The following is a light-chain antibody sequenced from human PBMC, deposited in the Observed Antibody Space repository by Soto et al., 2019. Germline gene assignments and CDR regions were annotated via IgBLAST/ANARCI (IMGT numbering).Light chain of an antibody. J-gene: IGLJ1*01. V-gene: IGLV2-8*01. CDR3: LSYADTAYV. Sequence: QSALAQPPSASGSPGQSVTISCAGTSSDVGGYNYVSWYQQYPGKVPKLMIYEVSERPSGVPDRFSGSKSGNTAFLTVSGLQAEDEADYYCLSYADTAYVFGNRTKVTVL. CDR2: EVS. CDR1: SSDVGGYNY.